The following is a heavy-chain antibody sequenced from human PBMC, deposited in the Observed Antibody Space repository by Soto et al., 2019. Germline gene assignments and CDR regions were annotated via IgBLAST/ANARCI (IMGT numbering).Heavy chain of an antibody. V-gene: IGHV4-30-2*01. CDR2: IYHSGST. Sequence: PSETLSLTCAVSGGSISSGGYSWSWIRQPPGKGLEWIGYIYHSGSTYYNPSLKSRVTISVDRSKNQFSLKLSSVTAADTAVYDCARDSGSYGDFDYWGQGTLVTVSS. CDR3: ARDSGSYGDFDY. J-gene: IGHJ4*02. CDR1: GGSISSGGYS. D-gene: IGHD1-26*01.